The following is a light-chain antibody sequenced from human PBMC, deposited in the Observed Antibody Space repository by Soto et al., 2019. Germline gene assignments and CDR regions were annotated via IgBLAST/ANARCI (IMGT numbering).Light chain of an antibody. Sequence: EIVLTQSPGTLSLSPGERATLSCRASQSVSSSYLAWYQQKPGQAPRLLIYGASSRATGIPDRFSGSGSGPYFTLTISRLEPEDFAVYYCQQYGGSPPYTFGQGTKLEIK. J-gene: IGKJ2*01. CDR2: GAS. V-gene: IGKV3-20*01. CDR1: QSVSSSY. CDR3: QQYGGSPPYT.